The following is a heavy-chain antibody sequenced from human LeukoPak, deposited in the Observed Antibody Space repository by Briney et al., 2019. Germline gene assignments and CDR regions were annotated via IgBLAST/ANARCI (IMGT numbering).Heavy chain of an antibody. Sequence: GRSLRLSCAASGFTFSSYAMHWVRQAPGKGLEWVAFIRYDGSNKYYADSVKGRFTISRDNSKNTLYLQMNSLRAEDTAVYYCAKRGSSGWYDYYYYMDVWGKGTTVTVSS. J-gene: IGHJ6*03. CDR2: IRYDGSNK. D-gene: IGHD6-19*01. CDR3: AKRGSSGWYDYYYYMDV. CDR1: GFTFSSYA. V-gene: IGHV3-30*02.